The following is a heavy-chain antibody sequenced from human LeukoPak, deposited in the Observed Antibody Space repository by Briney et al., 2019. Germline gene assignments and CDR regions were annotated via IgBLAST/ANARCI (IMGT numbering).Heavy chain of an antibody. CDR2: INSDGSST. V-gene: IGHV3-74*01. CDR1: GFTVSSNS. CDR3: VKAQRGFDDFWSGYDY. D-gene: IGHD3-3*01. J-gene: IGHJ4*02. Sequence: GGSLRLSCTVSGFTVSSNSMSWVRQAPGKGLVWVSRINSDGSSTSYADSVKGRFTISRDNSQNTLYIQMESLRVEDTAVYYCVKAQRGFDDFWSGYDYWGQGSLVTVSS.